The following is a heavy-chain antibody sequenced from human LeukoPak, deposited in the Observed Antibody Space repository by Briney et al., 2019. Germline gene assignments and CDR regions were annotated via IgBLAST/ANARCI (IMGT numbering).Heavy chain of an antibody. CDR2: ISSSSTTI. CDR1: GFTFSDSS. J-gene: IGHJ4*02. Sequence: GGSLRLSCTASGFTFSDSSMNWVRQAPGEGLEWPSYISSSSTTIYYADSVKGRFTISRDDAKNSLYLQMNSLRAEDTAVYYCARNLNTADDYWGQGILVTVSS. D-gene: IGHD5-18*01. CDR3: ARNLNTADDY. V-gene: IGHV3-48*01.